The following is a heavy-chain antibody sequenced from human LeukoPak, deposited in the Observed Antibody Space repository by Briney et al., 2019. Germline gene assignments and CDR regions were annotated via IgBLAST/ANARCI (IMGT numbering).Heavy chain of an antibody. CDR2: IYYSGST. J-gene: IGHJ4*02. Sequence: SETLSLTCTVSGGSVSSGSYYWSWIRQPPGKGLEWIGYIYYSGSTNYNPSLKSRVTISVDTSKNQFSLKLSSVTAADTAVYYCAGRESYYRHFDYWGQGTLVTVSS. V-gene: IGHV4-61*01. CDR1: GGSVSSGSYY. CDR3: AGRESYYRHFDY. D-gene: IGHD3-10*01.